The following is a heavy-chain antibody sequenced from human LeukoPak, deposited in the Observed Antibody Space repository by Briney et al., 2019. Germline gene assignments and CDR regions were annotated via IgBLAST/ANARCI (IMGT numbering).Heavy chain of an antibody. D-gene: IGHD2-15*01. Sequence: PSQTLSLTCTVSGGSISSSSYYWGWIRQPPGKGLEWIGSIYYSGSTYYNPSLKSRVTISVDTSKNQFSLKLSSVTAADTAVYYCARRSGGGSCYVDWGQGTLVTVSS. CDR2: IYYSGST. CDR3: ARRSGGGSCYVD. J-gene: IGHJ4*02. V-gene: IGHV4-39*07. CDR1: GGSISSSSYY.